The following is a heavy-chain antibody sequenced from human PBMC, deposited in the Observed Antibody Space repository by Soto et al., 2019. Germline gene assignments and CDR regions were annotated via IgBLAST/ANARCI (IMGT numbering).Heavy chain of an antibody. Sequence: PSETLSLTCTAPGGSISSYFWSCIRQPPGKGLDRIGYIYYSGTTNYNPSLKSRVTISVDTSKNQFSLKLSSVTAADTAVYYCARSSPVLKPSYYYGSGSPKNYYYYMDVWGKGTTVTVSS. CDR1: GGSISSYF. J-gene: IGHJ6*03. V-gene: IGHV4-59*01. D-gene: IGHD3-10*01. CDR3: ARSSPVLKPSYYYGSGSPKNYYYYMDV. CDR2: IYYSGTT.